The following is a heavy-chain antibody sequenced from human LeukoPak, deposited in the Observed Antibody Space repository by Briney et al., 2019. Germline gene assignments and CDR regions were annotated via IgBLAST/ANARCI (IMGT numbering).Heavy chain of an antibody. V-gene: IGHV1-69*13. CDR2: IIPIFGTA. Sequence: GASVKVSCKDSGGTFSSYAISWVRQAPGQGLEWMGGIIPIFGTANYAQKFQGRVTITADESTSTAYMELSSLRSEDTAVYYCARKVWGRPETGTDWDYYYYYGMDVWGQGTTVTVSS. CDR1: GGTFSSYA. J-gene: IGHJ6*02. D-gene: IGHD1/OR15-1a*01. CDR3: ARKVWGRPETGTDWDYYYYYGMDV.